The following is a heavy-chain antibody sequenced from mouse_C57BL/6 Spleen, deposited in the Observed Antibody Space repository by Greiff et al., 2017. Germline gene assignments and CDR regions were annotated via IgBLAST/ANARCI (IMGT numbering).Heavy chain of an antibody. CDR3: AREVGTRYFDV. CDR1: GYTFPDYY. D-gene: IGHD4-1*01. V-gene: IGHV1-76*01. Sequence: QVQLTESGAELVRPGASVTLSCKASGYTFPDYYLNWVKQRPGQGLEWISRIYPGSGNTYYNEKFKGKATLTAEKSSSTAYMQLSSLTSEDSAVYFGAREVGTRYFDVWGTGTTVTVSS. J-gene: IGHJ1*03. CDR2: IYPGSGNT.